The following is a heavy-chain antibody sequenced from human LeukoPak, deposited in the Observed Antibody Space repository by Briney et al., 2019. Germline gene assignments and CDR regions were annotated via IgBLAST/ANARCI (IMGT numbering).Heavy chain of an antibody. J-gene: IGHJ4*02. V-gene: IGHV3-23*01. CDR3: ARRREGVAYYFDY. CDR1: GFTFSSYA. D-gene: IGHD2-15*01. Sequence: GGSLRLSCAASGFTFSSYAMSWVRQAPGKGLEWGSSVSPSGGYIYYADSVEGRFTISRDNSKNTLYLQMNSLRAEDTAVYYCARRREGVAYYFDYWGQGNLVTVSS. CDR2: VSPSGGYI.